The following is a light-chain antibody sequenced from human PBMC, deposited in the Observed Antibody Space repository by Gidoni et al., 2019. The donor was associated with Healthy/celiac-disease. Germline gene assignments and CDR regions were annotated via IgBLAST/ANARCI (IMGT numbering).Light chain of an antibody. J-gene: IGKJ1*01. CDR1: QSISSY. CDR2: AAS. V-gene: IGKV1-39*01. Sequence: DIQMTQSPSSLSASVGDRVTITCRASQSISSYLNWYQQKPGKAPKLLISAASSVQSGVPSRFSGRGSGTDFTLNISSLQSEDCATYHCQQSYSTPWTFGQGTKVEIK. CDR3: QQSYSTPWT.